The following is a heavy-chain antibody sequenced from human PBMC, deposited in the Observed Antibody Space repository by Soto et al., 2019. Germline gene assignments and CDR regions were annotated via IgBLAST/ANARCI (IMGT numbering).Heavy chain of an antibody. CDR3: AEYSSSSRRGHFDY. CDR1: GFTFSSYA. CDR2: ISGSGGST. J-gene: IGHJ4*02. D-gene: IGHD6-6*01. Sequence: PGGSLRLSCAASGFTFSSYAMSWVRQAPGKGLEWVSAISGSGGSTYYADSVKGRFTISRDNSKNTLYLQMNSLRAEDTAVYYCAEYSSSSRRGHFDYWGQGTLVTVSS. V-gene: IGHV3-23*01.